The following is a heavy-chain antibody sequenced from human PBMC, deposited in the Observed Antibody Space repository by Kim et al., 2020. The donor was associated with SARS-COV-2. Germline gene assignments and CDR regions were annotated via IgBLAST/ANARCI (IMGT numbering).Heavy chain of an antibody. CDR1: GGSISSSSYY. V-gene: IGHV4-39*01. CDR3: ARQKSSELYYYGSGMALNWFDP. D-gene: IGHD3-10*01. Sequence: SETLSLTCTVSGGSISSSSYYWGWIRQPPGKGLEWIGSIYYSGSTYYNPSLKSRVTISVDTSKNQFSLKLSSVTAADTAVYYCARQKSSELYYYGSGMALNWFDPWGQGTLVTVSS. CDR2: IYYSGST. J-gene: IGHJ5*02.